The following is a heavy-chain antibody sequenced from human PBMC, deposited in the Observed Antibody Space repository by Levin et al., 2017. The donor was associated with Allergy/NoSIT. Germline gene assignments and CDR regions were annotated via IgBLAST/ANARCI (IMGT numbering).Heavy chain of an antibody. D-gene: IGHD3-16*01. CDR3: AALISVWGGSSGYFDL. J-gene: IGHJ2*01. Sequence: GGSLRLSCAASGFTFSSYAMHWVRQAPGKGLEWVAVISYDGSNKYYADSVKGRFTISRDNSKNTLYLQMNSLRAEDTAVYYCAALISVWGGSSGYFDLWGRGTLVTVSS. V-gene: IGHV3-30*04. CDR1: GFTFSSYA. CDR2: ISYDGSNK.